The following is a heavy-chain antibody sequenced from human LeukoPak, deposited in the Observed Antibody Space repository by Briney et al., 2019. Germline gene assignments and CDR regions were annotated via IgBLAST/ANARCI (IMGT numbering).Heavy chain of an antibody. CDR2: IYHTGST. Sequence: SETLSLTCNVSGGSHSSHYWSWVRQSPEKGLEWIGQIYHTGSTHYNPSLRSRFAISVDTSKNKLFLNVKSVTAADTAVYYCAREGRWGMKYYFDFWGQGTLVIVSS. V-gene: IGHV4-59*11. CDR1: GGSHSSHY. D-gene: IGHD4-23*01. J-gene: IGHJ4*02. CDR3: AREGRWGMKYYFDF.